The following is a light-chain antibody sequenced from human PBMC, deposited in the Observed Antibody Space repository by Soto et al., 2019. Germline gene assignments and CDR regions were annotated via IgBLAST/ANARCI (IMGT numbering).Light chain of an antibody. CDR1: QSVSSSY. CDR3: QQYGSSPPWT. Sequence: EIVLTQSPGTPSLSPGEKATLSCRASQSVSSSYLAWYQQKPGQAPRLLIYGASSRATGIPDRFSGSGSGTDFTLTISRLEPEDFAVYSCQQYGSSPPWTFGQGTKV. CDR2: GAS. J-gene: IGKJ1*01. V-gene: IGKV3-20*01.